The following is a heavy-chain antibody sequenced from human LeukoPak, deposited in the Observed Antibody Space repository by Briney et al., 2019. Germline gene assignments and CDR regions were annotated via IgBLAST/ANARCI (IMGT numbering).Heavy chain of an antibody. CDR1: GFTFNNAY. CDR2: IKSKVDGETT. V-gene: IGHV3-15*01. D-gene: IGHD6-13*01. J-gene: IGHJ4*02. CDR3: TTDAGYSSRWYNY. Sequence: PGGSLRLSCAASGFTFNNAYMCWVRQAPGKGLEWVGRIKSKVDGETTDYGAPVKGRFTISRDDSRSTLYLQMNSLKTEDTAVYYCTTDAGYSSRWYNYWGQGTLVTVSS.